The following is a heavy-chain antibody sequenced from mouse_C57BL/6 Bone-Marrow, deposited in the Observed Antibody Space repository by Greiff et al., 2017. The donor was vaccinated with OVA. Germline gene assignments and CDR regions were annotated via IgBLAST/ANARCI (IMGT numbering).Heavy chain of an antibody. V-gene: IGHV14-4*01. Sequence: EVQLQQSGAELVRPGASVKLSCTASGFNIKDDYMHWVKQRPEQGLEWIGWIDPENGDTEYAPKFQGKATITADTSSNTAYLQLSSLTSEDTAVYYCTTLYYKDAMDYWGQGTSVTVSS. CDR2: IDPENGDT. CDR3: TTLYYKDAMDY. J-gene: IGHJ4*01. D-gene: IGHD2-12*01. CDR1: GFNIKDDY.